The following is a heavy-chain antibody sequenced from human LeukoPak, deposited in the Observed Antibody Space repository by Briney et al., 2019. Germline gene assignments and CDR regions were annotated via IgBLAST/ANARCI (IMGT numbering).Heavy chain of an antibody. J-gene: IGHJ4*02. D-gene: IGHD2-15*01. CDR1: GGSFTYYY. V-gene: IGHV4-34*11. CDR3: ARELLSCSGSSCQSGDY. CDR2: IYYNGAT. Sequence: SETLSLTCALYGGSFTYYYWTWIRQPPGKALEWIGTIYYNGATRYNPSLNSRATISVDTSKNQFSLKLNSMTAADTAVYYCARELLSCSGSSCQSGDYWGQGTLVTVSS.